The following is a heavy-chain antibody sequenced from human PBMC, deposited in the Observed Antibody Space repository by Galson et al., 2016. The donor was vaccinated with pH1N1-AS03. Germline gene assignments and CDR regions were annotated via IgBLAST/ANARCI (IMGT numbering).Heavy chain of an antibody. Sequence: SVKVSCKAFGGTFGNYAISWVRQAPGQGLEWMGGISPIFGRVNYAQKFQGRVTITADVFTKTAYMELTSLRSDDTAVYYCARGGGTTVTLDYWGQGTLVTVSS. CDR3: ARGGGTTVTLDY. CDR1: GGTFGNYA. CDR2: ISPIFGRV. J-gene: IGHJ4*02. V-gene: IGHV1-69*13. D-gene: IGHD4-17*01.